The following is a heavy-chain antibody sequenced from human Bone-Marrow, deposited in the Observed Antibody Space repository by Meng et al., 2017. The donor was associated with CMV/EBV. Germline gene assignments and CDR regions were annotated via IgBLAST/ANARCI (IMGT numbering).Heavy chain of an antibody. D-gene: IGHD2/OR15-2a*01. CDR2: ISSSGSTI. CDR3: ARENNYYYYYGMDV. CDR1: GFTFSDYY. V-gene: IGHV3-11*04. Sequence: GGSLRLSCAASGFTFSDYYMSWIRQAPGKGLEWVSYISSSGSTIYYADSVKGRFTISRDNAKNSLYLQMNSLRAEDTAVYYCARENNYYYYYGMDVWGQGTTVTVSS. J-gene: IGHJ6*02.